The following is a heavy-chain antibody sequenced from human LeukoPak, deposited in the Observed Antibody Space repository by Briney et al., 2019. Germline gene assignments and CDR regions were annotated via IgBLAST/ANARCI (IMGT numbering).Heavy chain of an antibody. CDR3: ASRDTR. V-gene: IGHV3-53*04. CDR2: IYAGGST. CDR1: GFTVSDSY. Sequence: PGGSLRLSCAASGFTVSDSYMTWVGQAPGKGLEWVSLIYAGGSTYHADSVKGRLTISRHNSRNTLYLQMNNLRPEDTAVYYCASRDTRWGQGTLVTVSS. J-gene: IGHJ4*02.